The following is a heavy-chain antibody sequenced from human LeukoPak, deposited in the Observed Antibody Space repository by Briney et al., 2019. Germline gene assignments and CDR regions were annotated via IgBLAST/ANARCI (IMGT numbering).Heavy chain of an antibody. V-gene: IGHV1-3*01. D-gene: IGHD3-10*01. J-gene: IGHJ6*02. CDR3: ARDEHGAVGSGSYDSYYGMDV. CDR1: GYTFTSYA. Sequence: ASVKVSCKASGYTFTSYAMHWVRQAPGQGLEWMGWINAGNGNTKYSQKFQGRVTITRDTSASTAYMELSSLRSEDTAVYYCARDEHGAVGSGSYDSYYGMDVWGQGTTVTVSS. CDR2: INAGNGNT.